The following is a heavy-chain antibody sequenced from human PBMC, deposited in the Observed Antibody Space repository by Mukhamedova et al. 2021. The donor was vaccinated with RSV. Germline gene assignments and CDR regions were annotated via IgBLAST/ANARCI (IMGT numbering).Heavy chain of an antibody. D-gene: IGHD3-22*01. CDR3: ARGNYYDTRGYLYYDGLDV. V-gene: IGHV1-69*01. Sequence: GGIIPIFGTANYAQKFQGSVTITADESTTTAYMELSSLRSEDTAVYYCARGNYYDTRGYLYYDGLDVWGQGTTVTVSS. J-gene: IGHJ6*02. CDR2: IIPIFGTA.